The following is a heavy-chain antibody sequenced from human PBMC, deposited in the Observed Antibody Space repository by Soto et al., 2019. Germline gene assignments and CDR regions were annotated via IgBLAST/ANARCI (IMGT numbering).Heavy chain of an antibody. CDR3: ARGTVTYYYYYYMDV. CDR2: INPNSGGT. V-gene: IGHV1-2*04. CDR1: GYTFTGYY. D-gene: IGHD4-17*01. Sequence: QVQLVQSGAEVKKPGASVKVSCKASGYTFTGYYMHWVRQAPGQGLEWMGWINPNSGGTNYAQKFQGWVTMTRDTSISTAYMELSRLRSDDTAVYYCARGTVTYYYYYYMDVWDKGTTVTVSS. J-gene: IGHJ6*03.